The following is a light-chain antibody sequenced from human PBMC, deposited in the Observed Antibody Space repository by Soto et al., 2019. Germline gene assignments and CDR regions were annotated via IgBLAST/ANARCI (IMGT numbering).Light chain of an antibody. J-gene: IGKJ1*01. CDR2: RAS. Sequence: DIQMTQSPSTLSASVGDRVTITCRASQNIGYWLAWYQQKPGKAPELLIYRASILQSGVPSTFSGSGSGTQFTLTISRLQPDDFASYFCQQYKSFPWTFGQATKVEIK. CDR3: QQYKSFPWT. CDR1: QNIGYW. V-gene: IGKV1-5*03.